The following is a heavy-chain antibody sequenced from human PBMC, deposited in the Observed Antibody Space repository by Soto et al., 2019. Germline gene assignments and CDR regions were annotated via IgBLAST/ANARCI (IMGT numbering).Heavy chain of an antibody. CDR3: ARDPGITETTDYFDY. D-gene: IGHD1-7*01. J-gene: IGHJ4*02. Sequence: SETLSLTCTVSGGSINTFYWSWVRQPAGKGLEWIGRIFSSGSTSFNPSLKSRVTISVDTSKNQFSLKLSSVTAADTAVYYCARDPGITETTDYFDYWGQGTLVTVSS. CDR2: IFSSGST. V-gene: IGHV4-4*07. CDR1: GGSINTFY.